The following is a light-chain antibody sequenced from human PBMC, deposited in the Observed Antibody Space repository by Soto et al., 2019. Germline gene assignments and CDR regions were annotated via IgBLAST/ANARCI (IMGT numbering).Light chain of an antibody. CDR1: QSVSSY. Sequence: EIVLTQSPATLSLSPGERATLSCRASQSVSSYLAWYQQKPGQAPRLLIYDASNRATGIPARFSGSGSGTDFTPTISILEHEDFAVYYWQQRSSWPPTFGQGTKVEIK. CDR3: QQRSSWPPT. J-gene: IGKJ1*01. V-gene: IGKV3-11*01. CDR2: DAS.